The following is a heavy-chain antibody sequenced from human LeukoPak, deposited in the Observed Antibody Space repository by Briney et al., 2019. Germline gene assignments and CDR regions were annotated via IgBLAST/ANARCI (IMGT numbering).Heavy chain of an antibody. Sequence: PSETLSLTCAVYGGSFSGYYWSWIRQPPGKGLEWIGSIYYSGTTYYNPSLESRVTISIDTSKNQFSVKLTSVTAADTAVHYCARDQGAVAGIDPWGQGTLVTVSS. CDR1: GGSFSGYY. CDR2: IYYSGTT. J-gene: IGHJ5*02. CDR3: ARDQGAVAGIDP. V-gene: IGHV4-34*01. D-gene: IGHD6-19*01.